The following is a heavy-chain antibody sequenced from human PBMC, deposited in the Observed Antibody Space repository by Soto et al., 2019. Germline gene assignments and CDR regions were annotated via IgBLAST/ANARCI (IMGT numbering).Heavy chain of an antibody. CDR2: IYYSGST. J-gene: IGHJ6*02. Sequence: PSETLSLTCTVSGGSVSSGSFYWSWIRQPPGKGLEWIGYIYYSGSTNYNPSLKSRVTISVATSKNQFSLKLSSVTAADTAVYYCASAEAGVADYLYNGMDVWAQGTAVPVS. CDR1: GGSVSSGSFY. D-gene: IGHD5-12*01. CDR3: ASAEAGVADYLYNGMDV. V-gene: IGHV4-61*01.